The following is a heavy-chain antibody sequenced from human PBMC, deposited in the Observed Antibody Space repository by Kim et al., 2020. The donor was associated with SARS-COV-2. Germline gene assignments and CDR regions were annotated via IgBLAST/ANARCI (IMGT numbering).Heavy chain of an antibody. CDR2: IDPSDSYT. CDR1: GYSFTSYW. J-gene: IGHJ6*02. D-gene: IGHD1-26*01. CDR3: ARLAAPGSYYPFYYYYYGMDV. Sequence: GESLKISCKGSGYSFTSYWISWVRQMPGKGLEWMGRIDPSDSYTNYSPSFQGHKSISTAYLQWSSLKASDTAMYYCARLAAPGSYYPFYYYYYGMDVWGQGTTVTVSS. V-gene: IGHV5-10-1*01.